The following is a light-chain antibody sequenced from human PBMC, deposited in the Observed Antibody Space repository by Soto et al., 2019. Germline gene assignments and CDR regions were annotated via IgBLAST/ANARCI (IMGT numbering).Light chain of an antibody. Sequence: DIQMNQSPSTLSATEGDRVTITCRASQSISNWLAWYQQKPGTAPKVLIYHASNFQGGVPSRFSGSGSGTEFTLTISRLQPDDFATYYCQKYNSYSFGQGTKVDIK. CDR2: HAS. CDR3: QKYNSYS. CDR1: QSISNW. V-gene: IGKV1-5*01. J-gene: IGKJ1*01.